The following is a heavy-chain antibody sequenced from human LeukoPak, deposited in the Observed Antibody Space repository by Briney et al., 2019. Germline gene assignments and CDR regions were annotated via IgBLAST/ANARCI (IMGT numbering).Heavy chain of an antibody. CDR2: IRYDGGNK. CDR1: GFTLSSYG. D-gene: IGHD1-26*01. J-gene: IGHJ6*03. CDR3: AKYGVVGGTWRDYYYHIDV. Sequence: GGSLRLSCAASGFTLSSYGMHWVRQAPGKGLEWVAFIRYDGGNKYYADSVKGGFTISRDNHKNTLYLQMNSLRAEDTDVYYCAKYGVVGGTWRDYYYHIDVWGKGTTVSIPS. V-gene: IGHV3-30*02.